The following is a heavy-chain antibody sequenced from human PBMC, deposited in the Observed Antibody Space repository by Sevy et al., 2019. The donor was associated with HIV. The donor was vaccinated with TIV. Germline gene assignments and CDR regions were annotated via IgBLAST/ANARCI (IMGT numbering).Heavy chain of an antibody. V-gene: IGHV1-69*13. CDR3: ARDIPLYNWNYSAFDI. CDR1: GGVFRSFG. J-gene: IGHJ3*02. D-gene: IGHD1-7*01. CDR2: IIPIFGTA. Sequence: ASVKVSCKTSGGVFRSFGISWVRQAPGQGLEWMGGIIPIFGTANHAQKFQGRVTITADESTSTAYMELSSLRTEDTAVYYCARDIPLYNWNYSAFDIWGQGTMVTVSS.